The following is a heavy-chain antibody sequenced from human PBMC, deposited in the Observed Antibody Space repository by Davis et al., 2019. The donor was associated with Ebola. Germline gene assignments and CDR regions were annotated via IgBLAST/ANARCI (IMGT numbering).Heavy chain of an antibody. J-gene: IGHJ4*02. CDR3: VRFGYGAY. CDR1: DGSISSHY. D-gene: IGHD3-22*01. Sequence: PSETLSLTCTVSDGSISSHYWNWFRQPPGKGLEWIGFIYDSGRTNYNPSLKSRVTISADTSKNQFSLNLSSVTAADTAVYYCVRFGYGAYWGRGTLVTVSS. V-gene: IGHV4-59*11. CDR2: IYDSGRT.